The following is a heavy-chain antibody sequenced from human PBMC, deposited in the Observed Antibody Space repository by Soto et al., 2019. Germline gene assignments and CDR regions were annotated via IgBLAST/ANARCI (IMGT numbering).Heavy chain of an antibody. CDR3: ARILPPGIAVAGNNWFDP. V-gene: IGHV2-26*01. J-gene: IGHJ5*02. CDR1: GFSLSNARMG. CDR2: IFSNDEK. Sequence: QVTLKESGPVLVKPTETLTLTCTVSGFSLSNARMGVSWIRQPPGKALEWLAHIFSNDEKSYSTSLKSRLTISNDTSKSQVVLTMTNMDPVDTATYYCARILPPGIAVAGNNWFDPWGQGTLVTVSS. D-gene: IGHD6-19*01.